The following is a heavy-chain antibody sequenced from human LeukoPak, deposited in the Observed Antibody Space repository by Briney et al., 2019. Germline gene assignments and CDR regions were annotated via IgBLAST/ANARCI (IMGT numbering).Heavy chain of an antibody. CDR3: AGGYAFDV. CDR1: GGSFSGYY. CDR2: INHSGST. J-gene: IGHJ3*01. Sequence: HPSETLSLTCAVYGGSFSGYYWSWIRQPPGKGLEWIGEINHSGSTNYNPSLKSRVTISVDTSKNQFSLHLRPVTPDDTAVYYCAGGYAFDVWGQGTMVTVSS. V-gene: IGHV4-34*01.